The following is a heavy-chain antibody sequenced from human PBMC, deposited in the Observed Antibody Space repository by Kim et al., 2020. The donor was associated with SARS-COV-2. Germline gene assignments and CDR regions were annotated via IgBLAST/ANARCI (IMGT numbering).Heavy chain of an antibody. CDR3: AKDTGGGYDSYYYYYGMDV. J-gene: IGHJ6*02. D-gene: IGHD5-12*01. Sequence: GGSLRLSCAASGFTFSSYGMHWVRQAPGKGLEWVAVISYDGSNKYYADSVKGRFTISRDNSKNTLYLQMNSLRAEDTAVYYCAKDTGGGYDSYYYYYGMDVWGQGTTVTVSS. CDR2: ISYDGSNK. CDR1: GFTFSSYG. V-gene: IGHV3-30*18.